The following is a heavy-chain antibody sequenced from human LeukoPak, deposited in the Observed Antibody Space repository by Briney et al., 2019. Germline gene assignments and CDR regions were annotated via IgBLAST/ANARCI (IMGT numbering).Heavy chain of an antibody. CDR3: AKDATPFNSIWDYFDS. CDR2: IGGGDDI. V-gene: IGHV3-23*01. Sequence: YPGGSLRLSCAASGFTFSNYAMNWVRQAPGKGLAWVAGIGGGDDIHYADSVKGRFTGSRDDSKNTLYLQMSSLRIEDTAVYYCAKDATPFNSIWDYFDSWGQGTLVTVSA. D-gene: IGHD4-23*01. CDR1: GFTFSNYA. J-gene: IGHJ4*02.